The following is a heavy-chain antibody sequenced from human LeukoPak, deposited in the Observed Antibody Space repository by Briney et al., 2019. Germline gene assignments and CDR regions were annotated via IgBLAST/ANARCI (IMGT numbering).Heavy chain of an antibody. D-gene: IGHD5-18*01. CDR1: GGSISSYY. J-gene: IGHJ4*02. V-gene: IGHV4-59*01. CDR2: IYYSGST. CDR3: VGYSYAVGFDY. Sequence: SETLSPTCTVSGGSISSYYWSWIRQPPGKGLEWIGYIYYSGSTNYNPSRKSRVTISVDTSKNQFSLKLSSVTAADTAVYYCVGYSYAVGFDYWGQGTLVTVSS.